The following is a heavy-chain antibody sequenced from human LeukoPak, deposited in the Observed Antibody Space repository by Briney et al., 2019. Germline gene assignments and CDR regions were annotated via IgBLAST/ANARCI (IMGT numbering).Heavy chain of an antibody. Sequence: PGGSLRLSCAASGFTFSSYAMHWARQAPGKGLEWVAVISYDGSNKYYADSVKGRFTISRDNSKNTLYLQMNSLRAEDTAVYYCARTPRRYSGSYPPTGMDVWGQGTTVTVSS. CDR3: ARTPRRYSGSYPPTGMDV. CDR2: ISYDGSNK. V-gene: IGHV3-30-3*01. D-gene: IGHD1-26*01. CDR1: GFTFSSYA. J-gene: IGHJ6*02.